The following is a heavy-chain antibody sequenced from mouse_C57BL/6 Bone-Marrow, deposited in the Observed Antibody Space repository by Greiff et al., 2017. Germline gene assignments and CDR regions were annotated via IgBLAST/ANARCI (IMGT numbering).Heavy chain of an antibody. CDR1: GFSLSTFGMG. Sequence: QVTLKECGPGILQPSQTLSLTCSFSGFSLSTFGMGVGWIRQPSGKGLEWLAHIWWDDDKYYNPALKSRLTISKATSKNQVFLKIANVDTADTATYYCARIYGYYDYYAMDYWGQGTSVTVSS. V-gene: IGHV8-8*01. CDR2: IWWDDDK. J-gene: IGHJ4*01. D-gene: IGHD2-3*01. CDR3: ARIYGYYDYYAMDY.